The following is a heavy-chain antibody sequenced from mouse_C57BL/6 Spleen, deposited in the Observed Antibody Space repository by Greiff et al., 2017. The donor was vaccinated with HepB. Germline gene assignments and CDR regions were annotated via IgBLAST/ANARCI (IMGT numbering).Heavy chain of an antibody. D-gene: IGHD3-2*02. J-gene: IGHJ2*01. V-gene: IGHV1-74*01. Sequence: VQLQQPGAELVKPGASVKVSCKASGYTFTSYWMHWVKQRPGQGLEWIGRFHPSDSDTNYNQKFKGKATLTVDKSSSTAYMQLSSLTSEDSAVYYCATRQLRPTWGDYWGQGTTLTVSS. CDR1: GYTFTSYW. CDR3: ATRQLRPTWGDY. CDR2: FHPSDSDT.